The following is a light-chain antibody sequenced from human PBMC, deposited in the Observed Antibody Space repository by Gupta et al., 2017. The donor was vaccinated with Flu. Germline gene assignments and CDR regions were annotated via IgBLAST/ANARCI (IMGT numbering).Light chain of an antibody. Sequence: VTISCSGTSSDVGGYNYVSWYQQHPGKAPKLMIYEVTKRPSGVPDRFSASKSGNTASLTVSGLQAEDEGDYYCSSYAGSNNLVFGGGTKLTVL. CDR3: SSYAGSNNLV. J-gene: IGLJ2*01. CDR1: SSDVGGYNY. V-gene: IGLV2-8*01. CDR2: EVT.